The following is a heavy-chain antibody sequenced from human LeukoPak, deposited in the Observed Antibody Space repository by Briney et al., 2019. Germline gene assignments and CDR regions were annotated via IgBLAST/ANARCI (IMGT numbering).Heavy chain of an antibody. CDR3: VKGTYYDFWSGYSYRHYFDY. V-gene: IGHV3-64D*06. J-gene: IGHJ4*02. CDR2: ISSNGGST. CDR1: GFTFSSYA. Sequence: GGSLRLSCSASGFTFSSYAMHWVRQAPGKGLEYVSAISSNGGSTYYADSVKGRFTISRDNSKNTLYLQMSSLRAEDTAVYYCVKGTYYDFWSGYSYRHYFDYWGQGTLVTVSS. D-gene: IGHD3-3*01.